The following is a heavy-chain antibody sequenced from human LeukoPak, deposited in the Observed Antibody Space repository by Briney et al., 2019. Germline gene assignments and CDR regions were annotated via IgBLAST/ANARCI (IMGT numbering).Heavy chain of an antibody. D-gene: IGHD4-23*01. Sequence: ETLSLTCTVSGGSISIRSYYWGWIRQPPGKELEWIGSNYYRGETHYNPSLHSRVVMSVDTSNNHFSLKLPSVTAPDTAVYYCARTVGTHRFDYWGQGTLVTVSS. CDR2: NYYRGET. CDR3: ARTVGTHRFDY. CDR1: GGSISIRSYY. J-gene: IGHJ4*02. V-gene: IGHV4-39*02.